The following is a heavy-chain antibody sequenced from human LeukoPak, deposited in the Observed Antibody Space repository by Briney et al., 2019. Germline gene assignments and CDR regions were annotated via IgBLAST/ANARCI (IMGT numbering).Heavy chain of an antibody. CDR2: ISSSNSYI. V-gene: IGHV3-21*01. CDR1: GFTFSSYS. D-gene: IGHD3-3*01. CDR3: ATNQGSGYCDY. Sequence: GGSLRLSCAASGFTFSSYSMNWVRQAPGKGLEWVSSISSSNSYIYYADSVKGRFTISRDNAKNSLYLQMNSLRAEDTAVYYCATNQGSGYCDYWGQGTLVTVSS. J-gene: IGHJ4*02.